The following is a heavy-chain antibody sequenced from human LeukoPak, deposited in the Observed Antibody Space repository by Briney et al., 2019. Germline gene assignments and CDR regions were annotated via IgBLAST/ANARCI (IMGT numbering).Heavy chain of an antibody. CDR3: ARAGIPGYCTNVTCSNWLDP. CDR2: IIPMFDTP. J-gene: IGHJ5*02. CDR1: GDTFTTYA. D-gene: IGHD2-8*01. Sequence: GSSVKVSSKASGDTFTTYAIIWVRQAPGQGLEWMGGIIPMFDTPNYAQRLQGRVTITADKSTKTAYMELTSLRSEDTAVYYCARAGIPGYCTNVTCSNWLDPWGQGTLVTVSS. V-gene: IGHV1-69*06.